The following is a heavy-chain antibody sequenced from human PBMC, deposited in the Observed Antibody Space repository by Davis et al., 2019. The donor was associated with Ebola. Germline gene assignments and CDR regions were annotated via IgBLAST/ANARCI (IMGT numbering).Heavy chain of an antibody. D-gene: IGHD4-11*01. V-gene: IGHV3-11*01. CDR1: GFSLRTYW. J-gene: IGHJ4*02. Sequence: PGGSLRLSCEVSGFSLRTYWMSWVRQAPGKGLEWIAYIGPSGNSFYCADSVKGRFTISRDNAKNSLYLQMNSLRAEDTAVYFCAKDSHDYSNYGYFDYWGQGTRVTVSS. CDR3: AKDSHDYSNYGYFDY. CDR2: IGPSGNSF.